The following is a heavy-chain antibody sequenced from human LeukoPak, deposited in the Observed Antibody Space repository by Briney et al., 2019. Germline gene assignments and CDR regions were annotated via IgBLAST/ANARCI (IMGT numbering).Heavy chain of an antibody. V-gene: IGHV1-46*01. CDR3: ARGLEMATTMSRNYYFDY. CDR2: INPSGGST. CDR1: GYTFTSYY. J-gene: IGHJ4*02. D-gene: IGHD5-24*01. Sequence: ASVKVSCKASGYTFTSYYMHWVRQAPGQGLEWMGIINPSGGSTSYAQKFQGRVTMTRDMSTSTVYMELSSLRSEDTAVYYCARGLEMATTMSRNYYFDYWGQGTLVTVSS.